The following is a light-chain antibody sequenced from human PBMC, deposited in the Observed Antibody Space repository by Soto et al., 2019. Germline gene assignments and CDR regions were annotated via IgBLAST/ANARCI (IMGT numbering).Light chain of an antibody. Sequence: SPGTLSLSPGERATLSCRASQSVSSSYLAWYQQKPGQAPRLLIYGASSRANGIPDRFSGSGSGTDFTLTISRLEPEDFAVYYCQQYGSSPLTFGGGTKV. CDR1: QSVSSSY. J-gene: IGKJ4*01. V-gene: IGKV3-20*01. CDR3: QQYGSSPLT. CDR2: GAS.